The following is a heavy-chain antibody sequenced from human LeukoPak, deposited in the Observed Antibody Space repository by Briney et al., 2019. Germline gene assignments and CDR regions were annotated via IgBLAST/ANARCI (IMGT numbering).Heavy chain of an antibody. J-gene: IGHJ4*02. CDR3: AKTGDQGRVWGSYREFDY. V-gene: IGHV3-7*02. Sequence: PGGSLRLSCAASEFTVSTNYMSWVRQAPGKRLEWVANIKQDGSEKYYVDSVKGRFTISRDNAKNSLYLQMNSLRVDDTAVYYCAKTGDQGRVWGSYREFDYWGQGTLVTVSS. D-gene: IGHD3-16*02. CDR2: IKQDGSEK. CDR1: EFTVSTNY.